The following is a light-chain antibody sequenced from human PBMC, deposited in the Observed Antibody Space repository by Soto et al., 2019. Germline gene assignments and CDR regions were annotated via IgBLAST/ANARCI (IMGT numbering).Light chain of an antibody. Sequence: DIQMTQSPSSLSASVGDRVTITCQASQYISTYLNWYQHKSGKAPKLLIYDTSNLQAVVPSRFSGSGSGTDFTFTISSLQPEDIGTYYCQQYDNLFTFGPGTKVDIK. CDR3: QQYDNLFT. J-gene: IGKJ3*01. V-gene: IGKV1-33*01. CDR2: DTS. CDR1: QYISTY.